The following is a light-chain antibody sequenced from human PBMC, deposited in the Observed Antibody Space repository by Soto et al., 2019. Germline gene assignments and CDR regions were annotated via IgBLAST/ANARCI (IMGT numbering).Light chain of an antibody. CDR1: QSVSSN. Sequence: EIVMTQSPGILSVSPGESATLSCRASQSVSSNLAWYQQKPRQPPRRLIYGATTRATGIPPRFSGSRSGTEFTLTTSSLQSEDVAVYYCRQYSDWPPLTFGQGTKVEIK. CDR2: GAT. CDR3: RQYSDWPPLT. V-gene: IGKV3-15*01. J-gene: IGKJ1*01.